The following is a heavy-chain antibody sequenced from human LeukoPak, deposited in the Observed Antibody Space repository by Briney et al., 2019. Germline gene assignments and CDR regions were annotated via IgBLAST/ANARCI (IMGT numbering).Heavy chain of an antibody. Sequence: LAGGSLRLSCAASGFTFSSYWMSWVRQAPGKGLGWVANIKQDGSEKYYVDSVKGRFTISRDNAKDSLYLQMNSLRAEDRAVYYCARYCSSTSCYSDWFDPWGQGTLVTVSS. CDR1: GFTFSSYW. V-gene: IGHV3-7*03. CDR3: ARYCSSTSCYSDWFDP. J-gene: IGHJ5*02. CDR2: IKQDGSEK. D-gene: IGHD2-2*01.